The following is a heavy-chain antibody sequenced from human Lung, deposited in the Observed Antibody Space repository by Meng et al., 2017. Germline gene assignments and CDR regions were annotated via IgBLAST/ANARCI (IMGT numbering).Heavy chain of an antibody. CDR2: ISHSGNT. V-gene: IGHV4-4*02. CDR1: GGSISSGNW. CDR3: ARNGAYCLHS. J-gene: IGHJ4*02. D-gene: IGHD4-17*01. Sequence: QVQRQESGPRLVKPSETLSLTCAVAGGSISSGNWWSWVRQPPGKGLEWIGEISHSGNTNYSPSFRGRVTMSVGRSRDQFSLELNSVTAADTAVYFCARNGAYCLHSWGQGTLVTVSS.